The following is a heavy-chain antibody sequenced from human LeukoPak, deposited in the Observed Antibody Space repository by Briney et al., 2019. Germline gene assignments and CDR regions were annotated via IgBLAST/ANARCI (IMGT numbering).Heavy chain of an antibody. D-gene: IGHD6-13*01. CDR3: AKDIVAAGPRNYYYYGMDV. CDR1: GFTFDDYA. Sequence: GRSLRLSCAASGFTFDDYAMHWVRQAPWKGLEWVSGISWNSGSIGYADSVKGRFTISRDNAKNSLYLQMNSLRAEDTALYYCAKDIVAAGPRNYYYYGMDVWGQGTTVTVSS. J-gene: IGHJ6*02. CDR2: ISWNSGSI. V-gene: IGHV3-9*01.